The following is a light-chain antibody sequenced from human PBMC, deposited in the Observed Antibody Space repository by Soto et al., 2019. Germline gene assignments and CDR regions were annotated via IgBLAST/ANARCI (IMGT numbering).Light chain of an antibody. CDR3: QQLNCYSLT. CDR2: AAS. V-gene: IGKV1-9*01. CDR1: QGISSY. Sequence: DIQLTQSPSFLSASVGDRVTITCRASQGISSYLAWYQQKPGKAPKLLIYAASTLQSGVPSRFSGSGSGTEFTLTISSRQPHLFATNSCQQLNCYSLTFGGGTKVEIK. J-gene: IGKJ4*01.